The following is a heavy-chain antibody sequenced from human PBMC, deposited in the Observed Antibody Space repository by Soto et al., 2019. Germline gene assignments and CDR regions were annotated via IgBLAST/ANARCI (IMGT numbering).Heavy chain of an antibody. V-gene: IGHV1-69*01. Sequence: QVQLVQSGAEVKKPGSSVKVSCKASGGTFSSYAISLVLQAPGQGLEWMGGIIPIFGTANYAQTFQGRVTITADESTSTAYMELSSRRAEDTAVYYCARGAPAARRYYGMDVWGQGTTVTVSS. CDR1: GGTFSSYA. CDR2: IIPIFGTA. CDR3: ARGAPAARRYYGMDV. J-gene: IGHJ6*02. D-gene: IGHD6-6*01.